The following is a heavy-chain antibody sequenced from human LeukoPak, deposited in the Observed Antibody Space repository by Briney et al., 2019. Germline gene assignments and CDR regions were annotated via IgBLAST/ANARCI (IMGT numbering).Heavy chain of an antibody. CDR1: GYSISSGDY. CDR2: IYHSGST. Sequence: PSETLYLTCTVSGYSISSGDYWGWIRQPPGKGLEWIGSIYHSGSTYYNPSLKSRVTISVDTSKNQFSLKLSSVTAADTAVYYCPTTVTSLGAFDIWGQGTMVTVSS. J-gene: IGHJ3*02. D-gene: IGHD4-17*01. V-gene: IGHV4-38-2*02. CDR3: PTTVTSLGAFDI.